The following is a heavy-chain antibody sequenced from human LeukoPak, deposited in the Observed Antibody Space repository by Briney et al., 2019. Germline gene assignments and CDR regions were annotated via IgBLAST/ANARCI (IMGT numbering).Heavy chain of an antibody. CDR1: GGSISSSSYY. V-gene: IGHV4-39*01. CDR2: IYYSGST. D-gene: IGHD1-1*01. Sequence: PSETLSLTCTVSGGSISSSSYYWGWIRPPPGKGLEWIGSIYYSGSTYYNPSLKSRVTISVDTSKNQFSLKLSSVTAADTAVYYCARLQVHYYYYMDVWGKGTTVTVSS. J-gene: IGHJ6*03. CDR3: ARLQVHYYYYMDV.